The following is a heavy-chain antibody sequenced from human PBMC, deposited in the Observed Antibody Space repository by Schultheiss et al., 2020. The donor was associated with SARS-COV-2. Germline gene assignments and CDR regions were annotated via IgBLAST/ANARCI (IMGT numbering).Heavy chain of an antibody. CDR3: ARTPGDYYYYYGMDV. CDR2: ISYDGSNK. J-gene: IGHJ6*02. V-gene: IGHV3-30*10. D-gene: IGHD3-10*01. CDR1: GSTFSPYV. Sequence: GGSLRLSCAASGSTFSPYVMHWVRQAPGKGLEWVAVISYDGSNKYYTDSVKGRFTISRDNSKNTLYLQMNSLRAEDTAVYYCARTPGDYYYYYGMDVWGQGTTVTVSS.